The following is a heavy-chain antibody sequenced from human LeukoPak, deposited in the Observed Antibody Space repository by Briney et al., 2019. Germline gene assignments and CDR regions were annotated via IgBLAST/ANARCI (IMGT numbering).Heavy chain of an antibody. CDR3: ARDITMVRGIIMDYYYGMDV. D-gene: IGHD3-10*01. Sequence: PGRSLRLSCAAPGVSFSGYGMHWVRQAPGKGLEWVAVIWSDGSSKYYADSVEGRFTISRDNSKNPLYLQRSSLRAEDTAVYYCARDITMVRGIIMDYYYGMDVWGQGTTVTVSS. CDR2: IWSDGSSK. CDR1: GVSFSGYG. V-gene: IGHV3-33*01. J-gene: IGHJ6*02.